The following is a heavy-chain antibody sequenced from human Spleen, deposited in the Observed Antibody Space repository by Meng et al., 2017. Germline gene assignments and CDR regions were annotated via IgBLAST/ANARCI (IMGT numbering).Heavy chain of an antibody. V-gene: IGHV3-21*01. D-gene: IGHD1-26*01. CDR3: ARVNLHIVGATTEYYYYGMDV. CDR2: ISSSSSYI. Sequence: GGSLRLSCAASGFTFSSYSMNWVRQAPGKGLELVSSISSSSSYIYYADSVKGRFTISRDNAKNSLYLQMNSLRAEDTAVYYCARVNLHIVGATTEYYYYGMDVWGQGTTVTVSS. J-gene: IGHJ6*02. CDR1: GFTFSSYS.